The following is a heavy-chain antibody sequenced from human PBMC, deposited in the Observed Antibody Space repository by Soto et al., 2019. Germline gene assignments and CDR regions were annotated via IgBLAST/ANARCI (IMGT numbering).Heavy chain of an antibody. CDR3: ARDRDYYGMDV. J-gene: IGHJ6*02. V-gene: IGHV3-33*01. Sequence: GGSLRLSCAACGFSFSSYGMHWVRQAQGKGLEWVAVIWYDGSNKYYADSVKGRFTISRDNSKNTLYLQMNSLRAEDTAGYYCARDRDYYGMDVWGQGTMVTVSS. CDR2: IWYDGSNK. CDR1: GFSFSSYG. D-gene: IGHD3-10*01.